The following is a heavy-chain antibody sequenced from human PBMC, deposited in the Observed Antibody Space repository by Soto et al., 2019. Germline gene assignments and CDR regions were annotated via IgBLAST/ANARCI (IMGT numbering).Heavy chain of an antibody. D-gene: IGHD2-2*01. V-gene: IGHV3-23*04. CDR2: ISGSGGTT. CDR3: AKDRNIVAVRYHAFDI. J-gene: IGHJ3*02. Sequence: EVQLVESGGGLVQPGGSLRLSCVASGFTFNTYAMNWVRQAPGKGLAWVSAISGSGGTTYYADSVKGRFTISRDNSKNTLYLQMNSLRAEDTAVYYCAKDRNIVAVRYHAFDIWGQGTMVTVSS. CDR1: GFTFNTYA.